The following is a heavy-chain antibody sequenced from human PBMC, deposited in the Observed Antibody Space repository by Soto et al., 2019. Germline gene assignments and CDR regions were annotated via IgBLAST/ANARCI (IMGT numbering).Heavy chain of an antibody. V-gene: IGHV4-59*01. CDR2: IYYRGST. CDR3: ARIGDYIPYYYYYGMDV. Sequence: QVQLQESGPGLVKPSETLSLTCTVSGGSISSYYWSWIRQPPGKGLEWIGYIYYRGSTNYNPSLKSRITISVDTSKNQFSLKLSSVTAADTAVYYCARIGDYIPYYYYYGMDVWGQGTTVTVSS. J-gene: IGHJ6*02. CDR1: GGSISSYY. D-gene: IGHD4-17*01.